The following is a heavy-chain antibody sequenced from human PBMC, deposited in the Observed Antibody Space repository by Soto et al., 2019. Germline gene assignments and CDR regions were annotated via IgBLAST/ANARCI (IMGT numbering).Heavy chain of an antibody. CDR2: ISAHNGNT. CDR3: ASSREGGSGRYFDY. J-gene: IGHJ4*02. V-gene: IGHV1-18*01. D-gene: IGHD1-26*01. Sequence: QVQLVQSRAEVRKPGASVKVSCKASGYTFTSYGLTWVRQAPGQGLEWMGWISAHNGNTNYAQKLQGRVTMTTDTSTSTAYMELRSLRSDDTAVYYCASSREGGSGRYFDYWGQGTLVTVSS. CDR1: GYTFTSYG.